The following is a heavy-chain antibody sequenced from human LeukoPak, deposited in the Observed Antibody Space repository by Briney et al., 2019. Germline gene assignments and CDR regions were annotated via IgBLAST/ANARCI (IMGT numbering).Heavy chain of an antibody. CDR1: GFTFSSYM. D-gene: IGHD1-26*01. CDR3: ARDGRGSYSVDY. CDR2: ISSSSSYI. Sequence: GESLRLSCAASGFTFSSYMMNWVRQAPGKGLEWVSSISSSSSYIYYADSVKGRFTISRDNAKNSLYLQTNSLRAEDTAVYYCARDGRGSYSVDYWGQGTLVTVSS. V-gene: IGHV3-21*01. J-gene: IGHJ4*02.